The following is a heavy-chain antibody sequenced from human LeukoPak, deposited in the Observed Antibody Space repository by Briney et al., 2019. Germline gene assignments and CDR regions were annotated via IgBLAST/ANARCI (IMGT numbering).Heavy chain of an antibody. CDR2: ISGRGASK. D-gene: IGHD3-9*01. Sequence: GGSLRLSCAVSGLTFNNYAMSWVRQAPGKGLEWVSGISGRGASKYYADSVKGRFTISRDNSKNTLYLQMNSLRAEDTAVYYCTTIWGYILTGYWDDYWGQGTLVTVSS. CDR1: GLTFNNYA. CDR3: TTIWGYILTGYWDDY. V-gene: IGHV3-23*01. J-gene: IGHJ4*02.